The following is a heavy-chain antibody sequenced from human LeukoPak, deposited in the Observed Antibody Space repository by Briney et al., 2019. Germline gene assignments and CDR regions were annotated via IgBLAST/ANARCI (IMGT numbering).Heavy chain of an antibody. CDR1: GFTFSTYA. CDR2: ISGSGGGT. J-gene: IGHJ6*02. CDR3: TRDGQYYGMDV. V-gene: IGHV3-23*01. Sequence: GGSLRLSCAASGFTFSTYAMSWVRQAAGKGLEWVSLISGSGGGTYYADSVKGRFTISRDNSKNTLYLQLNSLRAEDTAVYYCTRDGQYYGMDVWGQGTTVTVSS.